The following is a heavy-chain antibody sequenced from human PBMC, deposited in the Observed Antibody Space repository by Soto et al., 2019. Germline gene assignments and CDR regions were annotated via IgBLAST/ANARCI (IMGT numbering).Heavy chain of an antibody. CDR1: GGSISSYY. Sequence: SETLSLTCTVSGGSISSYYWSWIRQHPGKGLEWIGYIYSSGSTPYNPSLKSRVTISVDTSENQFSLRLSSVTAADTAVFYCARGARSGESRYCYYYYMDVWGKGTTVTISS. CDR2: IYSSGST. D-gene: IGHD3-10*01. CDR3: ARGARSGESRYCYYYYMDV. J-gene: IGHJ6*03. V-gene: IGHV4-59*12.